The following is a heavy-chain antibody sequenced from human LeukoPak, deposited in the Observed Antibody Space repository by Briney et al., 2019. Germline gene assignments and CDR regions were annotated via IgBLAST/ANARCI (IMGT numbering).Heavy chain of an antibody. CDR1: GYSFTSYW. V-gene: IGHV5-51*01. J-gene: IGHJ3*02. CDR2: IYAGDSDT. CDR3: ARRDGYGAYDI. D-gene: IGHD5-24*01. Sequence: GESLKLSCTGSGYSFTSYWIGWVRQTPGKGLEWMGIIYAGDSDTKYSQSFQGQVTISADKSISTAYLQWSSLKASDTAMYYCARRDGYGAYDIWSQGTMVTVSS.